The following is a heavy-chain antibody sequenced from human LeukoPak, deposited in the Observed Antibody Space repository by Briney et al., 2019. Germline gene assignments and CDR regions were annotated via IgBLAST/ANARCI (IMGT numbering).Heavy chain of an antibody. CDR3: AKGQAYCGSDCRYYFDY. CDR2: ISGTGGST. CDR1: GFTFSSYA. D-gene: IGHD2-21*02. V-gene: IGHV3-23*01. Sequence: HAGGSLRLSCAASGFTFSSYAMSWVRQAPGKGLEWVSVISGTGGSTYYADSVKGRFPISRDNSKNTLYLQMNSLTAEDTAVYYCAKGQAYCGSDCRYYFDYWGQGTLVTVSS. J-gene: IGHJ4*02.